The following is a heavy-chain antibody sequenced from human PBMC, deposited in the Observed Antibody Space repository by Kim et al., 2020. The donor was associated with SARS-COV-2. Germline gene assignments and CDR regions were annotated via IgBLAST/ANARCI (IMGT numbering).Heavy chain of an antibody. CDR3: ARLTYCSGYNCPLRYAFDI. Sequence: GESLKISCKGSAYSLSNRWIGWVRQMPGKGLEWMAIINPGDSDTRYSPSFQGHVTISVDKSISTAYLQWSSLKASDTAMYYCARLTYCSGYNCPLRYAFDIRGQGTMVTVSS. D-gene: IGHD3-22*01. CDR2: INPGDSDT. V-gene: IGHV5-51*01. J-gene: IGHJ3*02. CDR1: AYSLSNRW.